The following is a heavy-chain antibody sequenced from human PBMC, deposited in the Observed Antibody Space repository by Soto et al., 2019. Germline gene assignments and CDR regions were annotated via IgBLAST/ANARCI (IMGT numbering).Heavy chain of an antibody. D-gene: IGHD6-25*01. CDR1: GGSISSGGYY. V-gene: IGHV4-31*03. Sequence: SETLSLTCTVSGGSISSGGYYWSWIRQHPGKGLEWIGYIFYSGSTYYNPSLKSRVTMSLDTSKNQFSLKLSSVAAADTAVYYCARDLGGSDDYWGQGTLVTVSS. J-gene: IGHJ4*02. CDR3: ARDLGGSDDY. CDR2: IFYSGST.